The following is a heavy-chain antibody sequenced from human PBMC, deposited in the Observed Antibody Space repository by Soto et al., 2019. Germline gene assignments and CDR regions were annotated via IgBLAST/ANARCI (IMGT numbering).Heavy chain of an antibody. CDR1: GFTFSSYA. V-gene: IGHV3-23*01. CDR2: ISGSGGST. Sequence: GGSLRLSCAASGFTFSSYAMSWVRQAPGKELEWVSAISGSGGSTYYADSVKGRFTISRDNSKNTLYLQMNSLRAEDTAVYYCATHPRSYDSSGYYYWGQGTLVTVSS. D-gene: IGHD3-22*01. J-gene: IGHJ4*02. CDR3: ATHPRSYDSSGYYY.